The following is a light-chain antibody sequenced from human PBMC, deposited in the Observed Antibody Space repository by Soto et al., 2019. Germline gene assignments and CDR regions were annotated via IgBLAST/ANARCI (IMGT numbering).Light chain of an antibody. J-gene: IGLJ2*01. CDR2: DVS. Sequence: QSALTQPASVSGSPGQSITISCTGSSSDVGGYNYVSWYQQHHPGKAPKLMIYDVSNRPSGVSNRFSGSKSGNTASLTISGLQAEDDADYYCSSYTTGSTVVFGGGTKLTVL. CDR1: SSDVGGYNY. CDR3: SSYTTGSTVV. V-gene: IGLV2-14*03.